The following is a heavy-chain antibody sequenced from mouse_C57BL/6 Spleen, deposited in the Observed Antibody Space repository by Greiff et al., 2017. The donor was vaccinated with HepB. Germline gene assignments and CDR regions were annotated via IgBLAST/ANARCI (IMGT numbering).Heavy chain of an antibody. D-gene: IGHD4-1*01. J-gene: IGHJ3*01. CDR1: GFTFSSYT. V-gene: IGHV5-9*01. CDR3: ARLGELGRAWFAY. CDR2: ISGGGGNT. Sequence: EVKLVESGGGLVKPGGSLKLSCAASGFTFSSYTMSWVRQTPEKRLEWVATISGGGGNTYYPDSVKGRFTISRDNAKNTRYLQMSSLRSEDTALYYCARLGELGRAWFAYWGQGTLVTVSA.